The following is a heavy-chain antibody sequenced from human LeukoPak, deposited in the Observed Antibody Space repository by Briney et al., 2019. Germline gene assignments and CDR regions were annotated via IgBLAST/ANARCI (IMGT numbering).Heavy chain of an antibody. J-gene: IGHJ4*02. CDR1: GFTFSIYG. CDR2: ISYDGSNK. Sequence: GGSLRLSCAASGFTFSIYGMHWVRQAPGKGLEWVAVISYDGSNKYYADSVKGRFTISRDNSKNTLYLQMNSLRAEDTAVYYCAKGIAAAGTGNYWGQGTLVTVSS. V-gene: IGHV3-30*18. D-gene: IGHD6-13*01. CDR3: AKGIAAAGTGNY.